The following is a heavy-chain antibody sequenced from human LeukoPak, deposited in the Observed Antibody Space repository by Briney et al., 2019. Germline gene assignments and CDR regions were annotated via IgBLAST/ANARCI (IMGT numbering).Heavy chain of an antibody. Sequence: GGSLRLSSAASGFTSSNYAMSWVRQAPGKGLEWVSSISGGGDSTNYAESVKGRFTISRDNSKNTLFLQMNSLTAEDTAIYYCAKDPLNWGTVYFDYWGQGTLVTVSS. V-gene: IGHV3-23*01. J-gene: IGHJ4*02. CDR1: GFTSSNYA. CDR3: AKDPLNWGTVYFDY. CDR2: ISGGGDST. D-gene: IGHD7-27*01.